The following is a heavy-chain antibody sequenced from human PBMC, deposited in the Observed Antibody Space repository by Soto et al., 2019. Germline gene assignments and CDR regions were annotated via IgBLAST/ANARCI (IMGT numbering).Heavy chain of an antibody. J-gene: IGHJ3*02. CDR2: IIAIFGTA. CDR1: GGTFSSYA. CDR3: ARGQWLDGDAFDI. V-gene: IGHV1-69*13. D-gene: IGHD6-19*01. Sequence: SVKVSCKASGGTFSSYAISWVRQAPGQGLEWMGGIIAIFGTADYAQKFQGRVTITADESTSTAYMELSSLRSEDTAVYYCARGQWLDGDAFDIWGQGTMVTVSS.